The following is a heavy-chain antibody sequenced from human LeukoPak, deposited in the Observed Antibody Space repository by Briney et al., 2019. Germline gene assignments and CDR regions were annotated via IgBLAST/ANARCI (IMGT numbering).Heavy chain of an antibody. CDR2: IYTSGST. CDR1: GGSISSYY. D-gene: IGHD3-22*01. J-gene: IGHJ6*03. V-gene: IGHV4-4*07. Sequence: PSETLSLTCTVSGGSISSYYWSWIRQPAGKGLEWIGRIYTSGSTNYNPSLKSRVTMSVDTSKNQFSLKLSSVTAADTAVYYCAGSGYYDSSGYDLYYYYYMDVWGKGTTVTISS. CDR3: AGSGYYDSSGYDLYYYYYMDV.